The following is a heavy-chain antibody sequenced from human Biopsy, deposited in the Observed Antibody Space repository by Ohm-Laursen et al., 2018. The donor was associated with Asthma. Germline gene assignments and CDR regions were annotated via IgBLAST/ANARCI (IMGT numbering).Heavy chain of an antibody. J-gene: IGHJ4*02. CDR2: IFFDGSNK. V-gene: IGHV3-30-3*01. CDR1: GFTFGTYG. Sequence: SLRLSCSATGFTFGTYGMHWVRQAPGKGLEWVAGIFFDGSNKYYADSVKGRFTISRDNSKDTLYLQVNSLRGDDTAVYYCARGKTWGRSYYFDYWGQGTLVTVSS. CDR3: ARGKTWGRSYYFDY. D-gene: IGHD6-6*01.